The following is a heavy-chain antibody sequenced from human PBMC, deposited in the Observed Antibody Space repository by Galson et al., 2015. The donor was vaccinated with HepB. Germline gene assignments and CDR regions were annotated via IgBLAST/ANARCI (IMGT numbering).Heavy chain of an antibody. CDR2: IKQDGSEK. J-gene: IGHJ4*02. CDR3: ARVTYLGYCSSTSCDGRDCFDY. D-gene: IGHD2-2*01. Sequence: SLRLSCAASGFTFSSYWMSWVRQAPGKGLEWVANIKQDGSEKYYVDSVKGRFTISRDNAKNSLYLQMNSLRAEDTAVYYCARVTYLGYCSSTSCDGRDCFDYWGQGTLVTVSS. CDR1: GFTFSSYW. V-gene: IGHV3-7*03.